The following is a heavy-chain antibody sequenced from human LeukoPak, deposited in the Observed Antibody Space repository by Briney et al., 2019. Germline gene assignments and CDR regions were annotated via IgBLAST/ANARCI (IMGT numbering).Heavy chain of an antibody. D-gene: IGHD3-3*01. V-gene: IGHV3-21*01. CDR3: ASSQNLEWSKDAYYFDY. CDR2: ISSSSSYI. J-gene: IGHJ4*02. Sequence: GGSLRLSCAASGFTFSSYSMNWVRQAPGKGPEWVSSISSSSSYIYYADSVKGRFTISGDNAKNSLYLQMNSLRAEDTAVYYCASSQNLEWSKDAYYFDYWGQGTLVTVSS. CDR1: GFTFSSYS.